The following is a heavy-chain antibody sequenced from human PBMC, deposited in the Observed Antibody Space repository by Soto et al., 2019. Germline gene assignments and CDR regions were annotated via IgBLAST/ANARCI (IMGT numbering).Heavy chain of an antibody. V-gene: IGHV4-34*01. J-gene: IGHJ4*02. CDR1: GGSFSGYY. CDR3: ARERRTYYDILTGYIGGANFDY. CDR2: INHSGST. Sequence: PSETLSLTCAVYGGSFSGYYWSWIRQPPGKGLEWIGEINHSGSTNYNPSLKSRVTISVDTSKNQFSLKLSSVTAADTAVYYCARERRTYYDILTGYIGGANFDYWGQGTLVTVSS. D-gene: IGHD3-9*01.